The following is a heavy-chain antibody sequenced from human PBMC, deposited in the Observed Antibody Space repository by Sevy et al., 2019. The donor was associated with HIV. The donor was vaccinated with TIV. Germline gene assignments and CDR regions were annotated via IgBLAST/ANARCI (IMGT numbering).Heavy chain of an antibody. CDR1: GFTFSNYW. CDR3: ARDGAGEFDI. CDR2: INTDGSST. D-gene: IGHD3-10*01. J-gene: IGHJ3*02. Sequence: GGSLRLSCAASGFTFSNYWMNWVRQAPGKGLVWVSHINTDGSSTRYADSVKGRFTISRDNAENMLHLQMNSLRAEDTAVYYCARDGAGEFDIWGQGTMVTVSS. V-gene: IGHV3-74*01.